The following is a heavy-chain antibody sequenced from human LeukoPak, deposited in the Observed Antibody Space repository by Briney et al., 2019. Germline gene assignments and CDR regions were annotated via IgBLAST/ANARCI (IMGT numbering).Heavy chain of an antibody. Sequence: SETLSLTCTVSGGSISSNNYFWNWVRQPAGKGLEWIGRVYTSGSTNYSPSLKSRVTISVDTSKNQFSLKLSSVTAADTAMYYCARGSLGIGEVIDYWGQGTLVTVSS. D-gene: IGHD7-27*01. CDR2: VYTSGST. J-gene: IGHJ4*02. CDR3: ARGSLGIGEVIDY. CDR1: GGSISSNNYF. V-gene: IGHV4-61*02.